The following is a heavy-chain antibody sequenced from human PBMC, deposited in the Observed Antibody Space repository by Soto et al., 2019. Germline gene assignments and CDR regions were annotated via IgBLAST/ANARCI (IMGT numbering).Heavy chain of an antibody. CDR2: ISYDGSNK. CDR3: VKEVGYDFWSGYYFGYYYGMDV. Sequence: QVQLVESGGGVVQPGRSLRLSCAASGFTFSSYGMHWVRQAPGKGLEWVAVISYDGSNKYYADSVKGRFTISRDNSKNTLYLQMNSLRAEDTAVYYCVKEVGYDFWSGYYFGYYYGMDVWGQGTTVTVSS. J-gene: IGHJ6*02. D-gene: IGHD3-3*01. V-gene: IGHV3-30*18. CDR1: GFTFSSYG.